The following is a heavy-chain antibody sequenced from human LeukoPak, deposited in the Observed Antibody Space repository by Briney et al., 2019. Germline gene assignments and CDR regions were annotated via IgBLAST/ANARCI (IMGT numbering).Heavy chain of an antibody. V-gene: IGHV3-30*03. Sequence: GESLRLSCAPSGFTFSRHGMHWVRQAPGKGLEWVAIISNDGSRKYYAHSVEGRFTISRDNSKNTLYLQMDSLRAEDTAVYYCARDRAWNYFDYWGQGTLVTVSS. CDR2: ISNDGSRK. J-gene: IGHJ4*02. D-gene: IGHD3-3*01. CDR3: ARDRAWNYFDY. CDR1: GFTFSRHG.